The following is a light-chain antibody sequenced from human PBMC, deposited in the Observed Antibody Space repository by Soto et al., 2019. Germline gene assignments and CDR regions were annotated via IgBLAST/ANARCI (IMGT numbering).Light chain of an antibody. Sequence: DIQMTQSPSSLSASVGDRVTITCRASQSISTYLSWYQQKPGRAPNLLIYTASSLQSGGPSRFSGSGYGTEFTLTISSLQPEDFAIYYCEQRYSTPQVTFGGGTKVEIK. J-gene: IGKJ4*01. CDR3: EQRYSTPQVT. V-gene: IGKV1-39*01. CDR1: QSISTY. CDR2: TAS.